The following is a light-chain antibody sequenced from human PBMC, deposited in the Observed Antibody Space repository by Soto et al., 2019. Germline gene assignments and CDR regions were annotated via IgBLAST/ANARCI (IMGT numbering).Light chain of an antibody. CDR3: QQYNNWPPWT. CDR1: QSVGSN. Sequence: LLTQSPDTLSVSPREGATLSCRASQSVGSNLAWYQQKPGQAPRLLIYGASTRATGIPARFSGSGSGTEFTLTISSLQSEDFAVYYCQQYNNWPPWTFGQGTKVDIK. V-gene: IGKV3-15*01. CDR2: GAS. J-gene: IGKJ1*01.